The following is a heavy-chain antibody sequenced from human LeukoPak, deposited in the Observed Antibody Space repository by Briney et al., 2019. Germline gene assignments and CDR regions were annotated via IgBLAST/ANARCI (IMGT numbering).Heavy chain of an antibody. CDR1: GYTLTRYG. J-gene: IGHJ5*02. CDR3: ATSLGYCSSTSCSPNWFDP. CDR2: IIASNGNT. D-gene: IGHD2-2*01. Sequence: ASVKVSCKAPGYTLTRYGTSWVRQAPGQKLEWMGWIIASNGNTNYAQKLQGRVTMTTDTSTSTAYMELRSLRSDDTAVYYCATSLGYCSSTSCSPNWFDPWGQGTLVTVSS. V-gene: IGHV1-18*01.